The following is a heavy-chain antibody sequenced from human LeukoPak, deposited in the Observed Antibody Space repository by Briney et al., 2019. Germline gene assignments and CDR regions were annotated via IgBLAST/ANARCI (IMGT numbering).Heavy chain of an antibody. Sequence: PSETLSLTCTVSGDSISSSSYYWGWIRQPPGKGLEWIGTMYYSGNTYYNPSLKSRVTISGDTSKNQFSLRLSSVTAADTAVYYCARASYSYDINGWVPFDYWGQGTLVTVSS. CDR1: GDSISSSSYY. J-gene: IGHJ4*02. CDR2: MYYSGNT. D-gene: IGHD3-22*01. CDR3: ARASYSYDINGWVPFDY. V-gene: IGHV4-39*07.